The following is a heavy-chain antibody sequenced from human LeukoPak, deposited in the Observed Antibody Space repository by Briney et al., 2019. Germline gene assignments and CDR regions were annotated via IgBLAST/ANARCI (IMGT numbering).Heavy chain of an antibody. CDR3: ARQTDTTGSRGGAFDI. CDR2: ISNSGGST. CDR1: GFTFSNYA. J-gene: IGHJ3*02. V-gene: IGHV3-23*01. Sequence: GGSLRLSCAASGFTFSNYAMSWVRQAPGKGLEWVSTISNSGGSTYSADSMKGRFTISRDNSKNTLFLQMSSLGAEDTAVYYCARQTDTTGSRGGAFDIWGQGTMVTVSS. D-gene: IGHD3-22*01.